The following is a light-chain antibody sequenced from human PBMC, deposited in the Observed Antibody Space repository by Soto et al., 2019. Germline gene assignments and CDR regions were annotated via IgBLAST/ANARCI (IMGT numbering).Light chain of an antibody. V-gene: IGLV2-14*01. CDR3: SSYTTISTYV. J-gene: IGLJ1*01. CDR2: EVS. CDR1: SSDVGGYNY. Sequence: QSALTQPASVSGSPGQSITISCTGTSSDVGGYNYVSWYQQHPGKAPKLIIYEVSNRPSGVCNRFSGSKSGNTASLTISGLQAEDEADYYCSSYTTISTYVFGTGTKVTVL.